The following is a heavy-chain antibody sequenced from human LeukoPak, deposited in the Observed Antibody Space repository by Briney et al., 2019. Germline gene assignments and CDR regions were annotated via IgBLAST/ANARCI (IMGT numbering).Heavy chain of an antibody. Sequence: GRSLRLSCAASGFTFEDYAMHWVRQAPGKGLEWVSGISWNSGSIGYADSVKGRFTISRDNAKNSLYLQMNSLRAEDTALYYCAKGPSARYSSGWTLDYWGQGTLVTVSS. CDR1: GFTFEDYA. D-gene: IGHD6-19*01. J-gene: IGHJ4*02. V-gene: IGHV3-9*01. CDR2: ISWNSGSI. CDR3: AKGPSARYSSGWTLDY.